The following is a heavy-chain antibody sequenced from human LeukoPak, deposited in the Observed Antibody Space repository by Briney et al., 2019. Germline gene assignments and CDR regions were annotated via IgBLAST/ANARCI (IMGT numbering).Heavy chain of an antibody. CDR1: GFTVSSNS. CDR3: ASGITGT. J-gene: IGHJ5*02. D-gene: IGHD1-20*01. CDR2: IYSAGSI. V-gene: IGHV3-53*05. Sequence: GGSLRLSCTVSGFTVSSNSMSWVRQAPGKGLEWVSFIYSAGSIYYADSVKGRFTISRDNSKNTLYLQMNSLRAEDTAVYYCASGITGTWGQGTLVTVSS.